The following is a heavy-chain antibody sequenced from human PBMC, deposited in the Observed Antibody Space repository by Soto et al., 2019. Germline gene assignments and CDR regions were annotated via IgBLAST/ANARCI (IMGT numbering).Heavy chain of an antibody. V-gene: IGHV1-18*01. Sequence: QVQLVQSGAEVKKPGASVKVSCKTSGYPFTSYGINWVRQAPGQGPEWMGWISAYNGKTSYTQKFQGRVTMTTDTSTGTAYMELRSLRSDDKAVYYCARDRLLAVTGLLHYWGQGTLVTVSS. CDR1: GYPFTSYG. J-gene: IGHJ4*02. CDR2: ISAYNGKT. D-gene: IGHD6-19*01. CDR3: ARDRLLAVTGLLHY.